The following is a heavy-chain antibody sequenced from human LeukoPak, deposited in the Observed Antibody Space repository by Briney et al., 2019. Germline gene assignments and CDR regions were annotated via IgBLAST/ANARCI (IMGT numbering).Heavy chain of an antibody. CDR2: MNPNSGNT. CDR3: ANDLPTIFGVVIYDY. Sequence: GASVKVSCKASGYTFTSYDINWVRQATGQGLEWMGWMNPNSGNTGYAQKFQGRVTITRNTSISTAYMELSSLRSEDTAVYYCANDLPTIFGVVIYDYWGQGTLVTVSS. D-gene: IGHD3-3*01. CDR1: GYTFTSYD. V-gene: IGHV1-8*03. J-gene: IGHJ4*02.